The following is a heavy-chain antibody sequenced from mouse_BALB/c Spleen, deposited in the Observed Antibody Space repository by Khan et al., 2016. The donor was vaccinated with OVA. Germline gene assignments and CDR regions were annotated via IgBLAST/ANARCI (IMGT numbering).Heavy chain of an antibody. CDR2: ISSDSNTI. CDR3: ATSYFYGYYFDY. V-gene: IGHV5-17*02. Sequence: EVELVESGGGLVQSGGSRKLSCAASGFTFTSYGMHWIRQAPEKGLEWVAFISSDSNTIYYADTVKGRFTISRDNPKNTLFLQRTRRRYRDRAMYFCATSYFYGYYFDYWGQGTTLTVSS. D-gene: IGHD1-1*01. CDR1: GFTFTSYG. J-gene: IGHJ2*01.